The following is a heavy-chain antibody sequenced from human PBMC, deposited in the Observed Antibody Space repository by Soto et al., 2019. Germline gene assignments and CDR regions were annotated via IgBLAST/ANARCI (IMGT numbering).Heavy chain of an antibody. CDR3: ASTPVAARYFDY. D-gene: IGHD6-6*01. V-gene: IGHV3-7*01. Sequence: EVQLVESGGGLVKPGGSLRLSCAGSGFIFSNVWMNWVRQAPGKGLEWVVNINQDGNEKFYVDSVMGRFTISRDKAKNSLFLQMNSLRVEDTAVYYCASTPVAARYFDYWGRGTLVTVSS. J-gene: IGHJ4*02. CDR2: INQDGNEK. CDR1: GFIFSNVW.